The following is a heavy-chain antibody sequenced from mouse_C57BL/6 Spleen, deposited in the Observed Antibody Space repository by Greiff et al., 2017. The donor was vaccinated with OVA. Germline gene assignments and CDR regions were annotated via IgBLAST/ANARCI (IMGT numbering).Heavy chain of an antibody. CDR3: AMGRLPPWFAY. CDR1: GYTFTDYN. J-gene: IGHJ3*01. Sequence: VQLQQSGPELVKPGASVKMSCKASGYTFTDYNMHWVKQSHGKSLEWIGYINPNNGGTSYNQKFKGKATLTVNKSSSTAYMELRSLTSEDSAVYYCAMGRLPPWFAYWGQGTLVTVSA. V-gene: IGHV1-22*01. D-gene: IGHD2-2*01. CDR2: INPNNGGT.